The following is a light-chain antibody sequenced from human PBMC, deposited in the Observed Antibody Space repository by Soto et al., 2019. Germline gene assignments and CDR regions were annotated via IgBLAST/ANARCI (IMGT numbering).Light chain of an antibody. Sequence: EIVMTQSPATLSVSPGERATLSCRASQSVSIDLAWYQQTPGQAPRLLIYGASSRATGIPDRFSGSGSGTDFTLIINRLEPEDVAIYYRQQRSNWVTFGQGTRLEIK. V-gene: IGKV3D-20*02. CDR3: QQRSNWVT. CDR2: GAS. J-gene: IGKJ5*01. CDR1: QSVSID.